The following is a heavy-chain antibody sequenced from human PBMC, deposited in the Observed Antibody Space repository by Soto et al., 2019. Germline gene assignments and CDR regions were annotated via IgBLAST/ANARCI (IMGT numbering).Heavy chain of an antibody. CDR2: INSDGSST. Sequence: GGSLRLSCAASGFTFSSYWMHWVRQAPGKGLVWVSRINSDGSSTSYADSVKGRFTISRDNAKNTLYLQMNSLRAEDTAVYYCARGPVAGGGWFDPWGQGTLVTVSS. J-gene: IGHJ5*02. D-gene: IGHD3-16*01. CDR1: GFTFSSYW. CDR3: ARGPVAGGGWFDP. V-gene: IGHV3-74*01.